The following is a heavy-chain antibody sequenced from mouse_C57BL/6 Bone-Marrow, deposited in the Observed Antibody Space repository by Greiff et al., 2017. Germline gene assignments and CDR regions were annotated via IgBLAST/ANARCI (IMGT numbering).Heavy chain of an antibody. V-gene: IGHV1-52*01. J-gene: IGHJ2*01. CDR3: ARGQMDGYPLDY. CDR2: IDPSDSEP. D-gene: IGHD2-3*01. CDR1: GYTFTSYW. Sequence: VQLQQPGAELVRPGSSVKLSCKASGYTFTSYWMHWVKQRPIQGLEWIGNIDPSDSEPHYNQKFKDKATLTVDKSSSTAYMQLSSLTSEDSAVYYCARGQMDGYPLDYWGQGTTLTVSS.